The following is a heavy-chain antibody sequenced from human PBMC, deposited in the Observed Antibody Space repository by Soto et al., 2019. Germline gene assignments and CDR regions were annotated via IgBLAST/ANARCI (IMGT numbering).Heavy chain of an antibody. V-gene: IGHV3-30*04. D-gene: IGHD4-4*01. CDR1: GFTFGNYA. Sequence: QPGGSLRLSCAASGFTFGNYAMHWVRQAPGKGLEWVAVTSFDGSDKYNADSVKGRFTISRDNSKNTLYLQMSSLRPEDTGVYYCAREIDSNYDGMDVWGQGTTVTVSS. CDR3: AREIDSNYDGMDV. CDR2: TSFDGSDK. J-gene: IGHJ6*02.